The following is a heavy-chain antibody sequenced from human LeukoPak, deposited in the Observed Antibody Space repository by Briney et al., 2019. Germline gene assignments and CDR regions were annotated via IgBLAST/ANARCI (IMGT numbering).Heavy chain of an antibody. V-gene: IGHV4-4*02. Sequence: YHSGRTYYNPSLKSRVTISVDKSKNQFSLKLSSVTAADTAVYYCARVAEDTSATYHNWFDPWGQGTLVTVSS. D-gene: IGHD1-26*01. J-gene: IGHJ5*02. CDR3: ARVAEDTSATYHNWFDP. CDR2: YHSGRT.